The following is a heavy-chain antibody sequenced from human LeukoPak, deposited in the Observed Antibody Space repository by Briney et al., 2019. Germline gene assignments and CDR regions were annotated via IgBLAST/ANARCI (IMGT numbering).Heavy chain of an antibody. CDR1: GFTFDDYA. D-gene: IGHD3-22*01. CDR3: AKGSGYDSSGNFDY. V-gene: IGHV3-9*01. CDR2: ISWNSGSI. Sequence: PGGSLRLSCAASGFTFDDYAMHWVRQAPGKGLEWVSGISWNSGSIGYADSVKGRFTISRDNAKNSLYLQMNSLRAEDTALYYCAKGSGYDSSGNFDYWGQGTLVTVSS. J-gene: IGHJ4*02.